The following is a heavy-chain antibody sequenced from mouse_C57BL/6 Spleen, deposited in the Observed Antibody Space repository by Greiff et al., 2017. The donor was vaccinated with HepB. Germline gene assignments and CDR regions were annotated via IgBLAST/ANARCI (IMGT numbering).Heavy chain of an antibody. Sequence: DVKLVESGGGLVQPKGSLKLSCAASGFSFNTYAMNWVRQAPGKGLEWVARIRSKSNNYATYYADSVKDRFTISRDDSESMLYLQMNNLKTEDTAMYYCVTTVVAPYAMDYWGQGTSVTVSS. CDR3: VTTVVAPYAMDY. CDR1: GFSFNTYA. D-gene: IGHD1-1*01. CDR2: IRSKSNNYAT. V-gene: IGHV10-1*01. J-gene: IGHJ4*01.